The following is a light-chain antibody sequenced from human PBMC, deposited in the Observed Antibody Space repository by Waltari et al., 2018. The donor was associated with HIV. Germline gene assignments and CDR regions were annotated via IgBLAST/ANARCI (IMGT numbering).Light chain of an antibody. CDR2: EVS. Sequence: QSALTQPASVSGSPGQSITISCTGTSSDIGGYKYVSWYQQQPGKAPKLMISEVSNRPAGVSNLFSGSKSGNTASLTISGLQAEDEADYYCSSDTTSSTWVFGGGTKLTVL. V-gene: IGLV2-14*01. CDR3: SSDTTSSTWV. CDR1: SSDIGGYKY. J-gene: IGLJ3*02.